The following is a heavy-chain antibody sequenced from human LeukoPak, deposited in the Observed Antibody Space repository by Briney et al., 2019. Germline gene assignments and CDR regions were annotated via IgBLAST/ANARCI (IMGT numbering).Heavy chain of an antibody. CDR3: ASSPDFLKGGWGPFDY. D-gene: IGHD3-3*01. Sequence: SETLSLTCTVSGGSISSSSYYWGWIRQPPGKGLEWIGSIYYSGSTYYNPSLKSRVTISVDTSKNQFSLKLSSVTAADTAVYYCASSPDFLKGGWGPFDYWGQGTLVTVSS. CDR2: IYYSGST. CDR1: GGSISSSSYY. V-gene: IGHV4-39*07. J-gene: IGHJ4*02.